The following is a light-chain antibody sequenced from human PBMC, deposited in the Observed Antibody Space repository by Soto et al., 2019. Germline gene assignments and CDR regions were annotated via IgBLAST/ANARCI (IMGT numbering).Light chain of an antibody. V-gene: IGKV3-20*01. CDR3: QQYDNSPRT. Sequence: IVVTQAPGTLSLSPGERATLSCMALQSFNSNYLAWNQQNPGQGPSFLRYGVSSRDTAIPDRFSGIGSGTDCTLTISRLAPEDFAVYYCQQYDNSPRTFGHGTKVEIK. J-gene: IGKJ1*01. CDR2: GVS. CDR1: QSFNSNY.